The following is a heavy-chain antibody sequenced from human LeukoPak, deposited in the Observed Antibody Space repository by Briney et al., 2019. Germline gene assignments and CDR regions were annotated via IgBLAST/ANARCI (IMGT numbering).Heavy chain of an antibody. CDR1: GFTFSSYE. CDR3: ARLDSSVLNFDY. D-gene: IGHD3-22*01. CDR2: ISSSGSTI. J-gene: IGHJ4*02. Sequence: PGGSLRLSCAASGFTFSSYEMNWVRQAPGKGLEWVSYISSSGSTIHYADSVKGRFTISRDNAKNSLYLQMNSLRAEDTAVYYCARLDSSVLNFDYWGQGTLVTVSS. V-gene: IGHV3-48*03.